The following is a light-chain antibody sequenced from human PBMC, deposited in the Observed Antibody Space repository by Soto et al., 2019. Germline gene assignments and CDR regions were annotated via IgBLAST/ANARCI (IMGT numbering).Light chain of an antibody. V-gene: IGKV3-15*01. CDR1: QSVSSN. CDR3: QQYYVLPLT. CDR2: VAS. J-gene: IGKJ4*01. Sequence: EIVMTQSPATLSVSPGERATLSCRASQSVSSNLAWYQQKPGQTPKLLIYVASTRATGIPARLSGSGSGSVFTLTFSSLHSEDFALYYCQQYYVLPLTFGGGTKVEFK.